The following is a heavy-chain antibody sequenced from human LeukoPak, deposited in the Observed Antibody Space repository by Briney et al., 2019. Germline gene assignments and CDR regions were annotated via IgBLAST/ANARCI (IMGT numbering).Heavy chain of an antibody. CDR3: ARGDGTVTSWYYYYYMDV. V-gene: IGHV1-8*03. CDR1: GYTFTSYD. J-gene: IGHJ6*03. D-gene: IGHD4-11*01. CDR2: MNPNSGNT. Sequence: ASVKVSCKASGYTFTSYDINWVRQATGQGLEWMGWMNPNSGNTGYAQKFQGRVTITRNTSISTAYMELSSLRSEDTAVYYCARGDGTVTSWYYYYYMDVWGKGTTVTVSS.